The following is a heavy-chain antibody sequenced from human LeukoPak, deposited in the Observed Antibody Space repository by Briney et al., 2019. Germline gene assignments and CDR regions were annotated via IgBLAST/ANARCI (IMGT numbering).Heavy chain of an antibody. D-gene: IGHD3-22*01. CDR1: GFTFSSFV. CDR2: IKENGHTT. V-gene: IGHV3-23*01. J-gene: IGHJ4*02. CDR3: TKDHDSTGYPMSDY. Sequence: QPGGSLRLSCAASGFTFSSFVMTWVRQAPGKGLEWVSTIKENGHTTFYADSVRGRFTISRDNSKNTLYLQMNSLRAEDTAFYFCTKDHDSTGYPMSDYWGQGTLVTVSS.